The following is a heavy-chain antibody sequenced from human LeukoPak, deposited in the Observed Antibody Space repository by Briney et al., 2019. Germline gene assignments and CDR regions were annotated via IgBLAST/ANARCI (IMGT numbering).Heavy chain of an antibody. CDR2: INHSGST. V-gene: IGHV4-34*01. D-gene: IGHD5-18*01. CDR3: ARLGQLWLRAGYAFDI. Sequence: SETLSLTCAVYGGSFSVYYWSWIRQPPGKGLEWIGEINHSGSTNYNPSLKSRVTISVDTSKNQFSLKLSSVTAADTAVYYCARLGQLWLRAGYAFDIWGQGTMVTVSS. CDR1: GGSFSVYY. J-gene: IGHJ3*02.